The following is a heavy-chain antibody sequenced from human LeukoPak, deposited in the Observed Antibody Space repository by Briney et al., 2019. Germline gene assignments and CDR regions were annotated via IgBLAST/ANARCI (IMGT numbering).Heavy chain of an antibody. CDR3: AKDFYSSSWYYFDY. J-gene: IGHJ4*02. V-gene: IGHV3-9*03. CDR2: ISWNSGSI. D-gene: IGHD6-13*01. CDR1: GFTFDDYA. Sequence: GGSLRLSCAAPGFTFDDYAMHWVRQAPGKGLEWVSGISWNSGSIGYADSVKGRFTISRDNAKNSLCLQMNSLRAEDMALYYCAKDFYSSSWYYFDYWGQGTLVTVSS.